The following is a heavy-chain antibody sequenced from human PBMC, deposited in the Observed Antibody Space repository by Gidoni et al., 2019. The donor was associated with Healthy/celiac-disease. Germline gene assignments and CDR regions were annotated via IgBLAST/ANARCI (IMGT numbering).Heavy chain of an antibody. CDR3: ARYVFSGYSYGYVFDY. D-gene: IGHD5-18*01. CDR1: GGSISSYY. V-gene: IGHV4-4*07. J-gene: IGHJ4*02. Sequence: QVQLQESGPGLVKPTETQSLTCTVSGGSISSYYWSWIRQPAGKGLEWIGRIYTSGRTNYNPSLTSRVTMAVDTSKNHFSLKLSSVTAADTAVYYCARYVFSGYSYGYVFDYWGQGTLFTVSS. CDR2: IYTSGRT.